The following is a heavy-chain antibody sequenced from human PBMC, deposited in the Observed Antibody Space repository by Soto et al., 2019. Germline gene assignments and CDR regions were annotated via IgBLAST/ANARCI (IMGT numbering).Heavy chain of an antibody. Sequence: HPGGSLRLSCAASGFTFSNYGMHWVRQAPGKGLVWVSRINSDGSSTSYADSVKGRFTISRDNAKNSLYLQMNSLRAEDTAVYYCASQLGGYLLPSFDYWGQGTLVTVSS. J-gene: IGHJ4*02. CDR2: INSDGSST. CDR1: GFTFSNYG. D-gene: IGHD5-12*01. V-gene: IGHV3-74*01. CDR3: ASQLGGYLLPSFDY.